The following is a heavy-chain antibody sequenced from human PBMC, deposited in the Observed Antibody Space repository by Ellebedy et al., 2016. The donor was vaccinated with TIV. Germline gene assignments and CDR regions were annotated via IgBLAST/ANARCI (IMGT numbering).Heavy chain of an antibody. D-gene: IGHD3-22*01. CDR3: ARHDPRYYESSGFYYGGWFDP. J-gene: IGHJ5*02. Sequence: PSETLSLTCTVSGGSISSYFWSRIRQPPGKGLEWIGYIDYSGNTNYNPSLQSRVTVSVDTSKNQFSLKLSSVTAADTAVYFCARHDPRYYESSGFYYGGWFDPWGQGTLVTVSS. CDR2: IDYSGNT. CDR1: GGSISSYF. V-gene: IGHV4-59*08.